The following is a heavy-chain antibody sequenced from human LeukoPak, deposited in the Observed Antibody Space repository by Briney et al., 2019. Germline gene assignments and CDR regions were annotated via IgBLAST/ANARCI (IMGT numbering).Heavy chain of an antibody. J-gene: IGHJ4*02. CDR2: IIPIFGTA. D-gene: IGHD1-26*01. V-gene: IGHV1-69*13. Sequence: ASVKVSCKASGGTFSSCAISWVRQAPGQGLEWMGGIIPIFGTADYAQEFQGRVTITADESTSTAYMELSSLKSEDTAVYYCARGVVGATTGAYSFDYWGQGTLVTVSS. CDR1: GGTFSSCA. CDR3: ARGVVGATTGAYSFDY.